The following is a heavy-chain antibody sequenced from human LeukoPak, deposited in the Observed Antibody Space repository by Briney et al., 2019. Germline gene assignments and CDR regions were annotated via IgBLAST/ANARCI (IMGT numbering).Heavy chain of an antibody. CDR1: GYIFANYW. D-gene: IGHD4-11*01. Sequence: GESLKISCKGSGYIFANYWVAWVRQMPGKGLEWMGIIYPGDSDTRYSPSFQGQVTISADKSISTAYLQWSSLKASDTAMYYCARLDYSNYDYWGQGTLVTV. CDR3: ARLDYSNYDY. J-gene: IGHJ4*02. CDR2: IYPGDSDT. V-gene: IGHV5-51*01.